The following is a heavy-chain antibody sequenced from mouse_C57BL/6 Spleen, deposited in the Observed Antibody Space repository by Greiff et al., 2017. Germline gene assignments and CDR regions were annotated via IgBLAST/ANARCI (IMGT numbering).Heavy chain of an antibody. CDR1: GYTFTSYW. CDR3: ARAPYYGSTDYAMDY. D-gene: IGHD1-1*01. V-gene: IGHV1-50*01. Sequence: QVQLQQPGAELVKPGASVKLSCKASGYTFTSYWMQWVKQRPGQGLEWIGEIDPSDSYTNYTQKFKGKATLTVDTSSSTAYMQLSSLTSENAAVYYCARAPYYGSTDYAMDYWGQGTSVTVSS. CDR2: IDPSDSYT. J-gene: IGHJ4*01.